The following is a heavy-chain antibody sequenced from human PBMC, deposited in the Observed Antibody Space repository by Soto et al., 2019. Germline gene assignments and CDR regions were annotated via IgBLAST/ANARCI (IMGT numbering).Heavy chain of an antibody. J-gene: IGHJ5*02. CDR2: INPSDGST. D-gene: IGHD6-13*01. CDR3: ATQRGGIAVAVDH. CDR1: GYTFTRSY. Sequence: VKVSCKASGYTFTRSYVHWVRQAPGQGLEWMGIINPSDGSTSYAQKFQGRVTMTRDTSTSTVYMELSSLRSEDTGVFYCATQRGGIAVAVDHWGEGTLVTVSS. V-gene: IGHV1-46*01.